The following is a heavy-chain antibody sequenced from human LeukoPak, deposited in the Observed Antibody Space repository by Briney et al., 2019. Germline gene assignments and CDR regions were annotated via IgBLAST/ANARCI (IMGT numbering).Heavy chain of an antibody. CDR2: ISSSSSYI. CDR1: GFTFSSYS. CDR3: ARDTGVRYFDWLPLDY. V-gene: IGHV3-21*01. D-gene: IGHD3-9*01. Sequence: GGSLRLSCAASGFTFSSYSMNWVRQAPGKGLEWVSSISSSSSYIYYADSVKGRFTISRDNAKNSLYLQMNSLRADDTAVYYCARDTGVRYFDWLPLDYWGQGTLVTVSS. J-gene: IGHJ4*02.